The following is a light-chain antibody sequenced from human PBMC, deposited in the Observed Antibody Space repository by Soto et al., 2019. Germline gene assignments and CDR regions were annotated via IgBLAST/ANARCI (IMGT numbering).Light chain of an antibody. Sequence: QSVLTQPASVSGSPGQSVTISCSGSSSDVGAYNYVSWYQRQPGKAPKLMIYDVTNRPSGVSNRFSGSKSGNTASLTISGLQAEDEADYFCSSYTSSSTVVFGGGTKLTVL. CDR2: DVT. CDR1: SSDVGAYNY. J-gene: IGLJ3*02. V-gene: IGLV2-14*01. CDR3: SSYTSSSTVV.